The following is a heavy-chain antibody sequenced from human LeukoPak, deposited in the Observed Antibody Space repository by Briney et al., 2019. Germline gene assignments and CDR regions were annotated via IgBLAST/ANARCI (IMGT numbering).Heavy chain of an antibody. CDR1: GGSFSGYY. D-gene: IGHD3-10*01. Sequence: SETLSLTCAVYGGSFSGYYWSWIRQPPGKGPEWIGEINHSGSTNYNLSLKSRVTISVDTSKNQFSLKLSSVTAADTAVYYCARTVRGVIIPALIYYYYYGMDVWGQGTTVTVSS. CDR3: ARTVRGVIIPALIYYYYYGMDV. CDR2: INHSGST. J-gene: IGHJ6*02. V-gene: IGHV4-34*01.